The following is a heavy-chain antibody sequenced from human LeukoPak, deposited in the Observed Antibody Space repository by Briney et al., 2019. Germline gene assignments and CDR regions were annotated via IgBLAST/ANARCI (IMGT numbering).Heavy chain of an antibody. D-gene: IGHD1-26*01. V-gene: IGHV1-18*01. Sequence: ASVKVSCKASGYTFTSYGISWVRQAPGQGLEWMGWVSAYNGNTNYAQKLQGRVTMTTDTSTSTAYMELRSLRSDDTAVYYCARDGEINSGSYSVDYWGQGTLDTVSS. J-gene: IGHJ4*02. CDR2: VSAYNGNT. CDR1: GYTFTSYG. CDR3: ARDGEINSGSYSVDY.